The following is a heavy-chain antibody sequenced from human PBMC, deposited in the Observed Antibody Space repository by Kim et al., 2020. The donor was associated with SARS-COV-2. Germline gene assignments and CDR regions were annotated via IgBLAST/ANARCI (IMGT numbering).Heavy chain of an antibody. CDR1: GYTFTSYG. CDR2: ISAYNGNT. J-gene: IGHJ6*02. Sequence: ASVKVSCKASGYTFTSYGISWVRQAPGQGLEWMGWISAYNGNTNYAQKLQGRVTMTTDTSTSTAYMELRSLRSDDTAVYYCARISGYSSGWYLNYYYYGMDVWGQGTTVIVSS. V-gene: IGHV1-18*01. D-gene: IGHD6-19*01. CDR3: ARISGYSSGWYLNYYYYGMDV.